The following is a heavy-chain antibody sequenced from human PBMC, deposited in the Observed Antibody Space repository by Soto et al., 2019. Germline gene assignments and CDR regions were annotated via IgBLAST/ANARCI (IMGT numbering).Heavy chain of an antibody. J-gene: IGHJ4*02. CDR2: ISGSGGST. CDR3: AKRAAGTSFDY. D-gene: IGHD6-13*01. Sequence: GSLRLSCAASGFTFSSYAMSWVRQAPGKGLEWVSVISGSGGSTYYADSVKGRFTTSRDNSKNTLHLQMNSLRAEDTAVYYCAKRAAGTSFDYWGQGTLVTVSS. V-gene: IGHV3-23*01. CDR1: GFTFSSYA.